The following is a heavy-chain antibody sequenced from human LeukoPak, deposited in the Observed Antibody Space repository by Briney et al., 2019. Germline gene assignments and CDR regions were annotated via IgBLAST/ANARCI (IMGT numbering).Heavy chain of an antibody. Sequence: PSETLSLTCAVYGGSFSGYYWSWIRQPPGKGLEWIGYIYYSGSTNYNPSLKSRVTISVDTSKNQFSLKLSSVTAADTAVYYCARGEMTKFDPWGQGTLVTVSS. D-gene: IGHD4-11*01. V-gene: IGHV4-59*01. CDR2: IYYSGST. J-gene: IGHJ5*02. CDR1: GGSFSGYY. CDR3: ARGEMTKFDP.